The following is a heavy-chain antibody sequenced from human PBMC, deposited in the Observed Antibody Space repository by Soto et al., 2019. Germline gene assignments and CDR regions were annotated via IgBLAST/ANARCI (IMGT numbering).Heavy chain of an antibody. CDR3: ARGPRGLYHHDY. CDR2: INMDGSST. V-gene: IGHV3-74*01. CDR1: GFTFSGDW. D-gene: IGHD2-2*01. Sequence: GSLRLSCAASGFTFSGDWMHWVRQGAGKGLVWVSRINMDGSSTNYADSVKGRFTISRDNAKNTLYLQMNSLRVDDTAVYYCARGPRGLYHHDYWGQGALVTSPQ. J-gene: IGHJ4*02.